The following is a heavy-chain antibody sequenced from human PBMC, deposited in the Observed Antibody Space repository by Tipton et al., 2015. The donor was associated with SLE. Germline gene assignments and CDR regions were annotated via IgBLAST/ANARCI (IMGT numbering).Heavy chain of an antibody. Sequence: LRLSCTVSGGSISSSSYYWGWIRQPPGKGLEWIGSIYYSGSTYYNPSLKSRVTISVDTSKNQFSLKLSSVTAADTAVYYCASPYYYGSGSYSHNWFDPWGQGTLVTVSS. CDR1: GGSISSSSYY. V-gene: IGHV4-39*07. CDR3: ASPYYYGSGSYSHNWFDP. J-gene: IGHJ5*02. CDR2: IYYSGST. D-gene: IGHD3-10*01.